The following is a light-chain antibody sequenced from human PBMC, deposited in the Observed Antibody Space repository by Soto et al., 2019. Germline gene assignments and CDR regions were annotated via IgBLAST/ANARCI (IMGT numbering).Light chain of an antibody. V-gene: IGKV1-8*01. CDR1: QGISSY. CDR3: QQYYSYPRT. CDR2: GAS. J-gene: IGKJ1*01. Sequence: AIRMTQSPSSFSASTGDRVTITCRASQGISSYLAWYQQKPGTAPKLLIYGASTLQSGVPSRFSGSGSGTDFTLTISCLQSEDFATYYCQQYYSYPRTFGQGTTVEIK.